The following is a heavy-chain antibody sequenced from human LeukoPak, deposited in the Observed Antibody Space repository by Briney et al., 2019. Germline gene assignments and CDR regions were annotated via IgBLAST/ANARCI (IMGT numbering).Heavy chain of an antibody. V-gene: IGHV4-39*01. D-gene: IGHD5-12*01. CDR2: IYYSGSP. CDR1: GGSISSSSYY. J-gene: IGHJ4*02. CDR3: ARAPGYSGYDTDY. Sequence: PSETLSLTCTVSGGSISSSSYYWGWIRQPPGKGLEWVGSIYYSGSPYYNPSLKSRVTISVDTSKNQFSLTLSSVTAADTAVYYCARAPGYSGYDTDYWGQGTLVTVSS.